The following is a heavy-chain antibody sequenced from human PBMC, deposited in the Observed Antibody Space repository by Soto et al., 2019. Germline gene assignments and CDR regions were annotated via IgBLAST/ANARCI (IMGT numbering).Heavy chain of an antibody. D-gene: IGHD1-20*01. J-gene: IGHJ4*02. Sequence: ASVKVSCKASGYTLTNYDISWVRQAPGQGLEWMGWISGRNGNTNYAQKLQGRVTMTTDTSTSTAYMELRSLRSDDTAVYYCARENNWNPFDYWGQGTLVTVSS. CDR1: GYTLTNYD. CDR3: ARENNWNPFDY. CDR2: ISGRNGNT. V-gene: IGHV1-18*04.